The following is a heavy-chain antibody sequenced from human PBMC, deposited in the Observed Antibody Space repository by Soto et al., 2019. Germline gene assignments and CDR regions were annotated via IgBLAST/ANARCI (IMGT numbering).Heavy chain of an antibody. V-gene: IGHV2-5*02. J-gene: IGHJ5*02. Sequence: QITLKESGPTLVKPTQTLTLTCTFSGFSLSTSGVSVGWIRQPPGKALEWLALIYWDDDKRYSPSLKSRLSITKDTSKTQVVLTMTNMDPLDTATYYCAHGYYPTNWFDPWGQGTLVTVS. D-gene: IGHD1-26*01. CDR1: GFSLSTSGVS. CDR3: AHGYYPTNWFDP. CDR2: IYWDDDK.